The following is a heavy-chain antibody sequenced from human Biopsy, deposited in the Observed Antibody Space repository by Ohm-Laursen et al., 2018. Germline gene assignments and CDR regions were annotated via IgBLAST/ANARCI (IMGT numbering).Heavy chain of an antibody. CDR3: ARDRMTDVFGGPTRTDVFDS. D-gene: IGHD3-10*01. CDR2: TGPKSGGT. CDR1: AYSFGDHR. Sequence: SSVKVSCKISAYSFGDHRIHWVRQAPGQGLEWMGWTGPKSGGTNYAQKFRDRVTLTRDTSISAVYIDLRRLKSDDAAIYYCARDRMTDVFGGPTRTDVFDSWGQGTPVTVSS. J-gene: IGHJ4*02. V-gene: IGHV1-2*02.